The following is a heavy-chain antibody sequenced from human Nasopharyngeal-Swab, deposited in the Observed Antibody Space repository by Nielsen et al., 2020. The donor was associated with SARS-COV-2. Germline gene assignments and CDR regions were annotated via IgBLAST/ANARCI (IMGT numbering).Heavy chain of an antibody. V-gene: IGHV4-34*01. CDR2: INHSGST. J-gene: IGHJ4*02. Sequence: GSLRLSCAVYGGSFSGYYWSWIRQPPGKGLEWIGEINHSGSTNYNPSLKSRVTISVDTSKNQFSLKLSSVTAADTAVYYCARLHCGGDCPAGYWGQGTLVTVSS. D-gene: IGHD2-21*01. CDR3: ARLHCGGDCPAGY. CDR1: GGSFSGYY.